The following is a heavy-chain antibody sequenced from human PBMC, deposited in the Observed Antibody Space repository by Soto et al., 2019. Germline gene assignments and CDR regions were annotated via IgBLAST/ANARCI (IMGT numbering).Heavy chain of an antibody. CDR1: GGTFSSYA. J-gene: IGHJ4*02. CDR2: IIPIFGTA. D-gene: IGHD5-18*01. CDR3: ARDQTYSYGYYSFDY. V-gene: IGHV1-69*13. Sequence: SVKVSCKASGGTFSSYAISWMRQAPGQGLEWMGGIIPIFGTANYAQKFQGRVTITADESTSTAYMELSSLRSEDTAVYYCARDQTYSYGYYSFDYWGQGTLVTVSS.